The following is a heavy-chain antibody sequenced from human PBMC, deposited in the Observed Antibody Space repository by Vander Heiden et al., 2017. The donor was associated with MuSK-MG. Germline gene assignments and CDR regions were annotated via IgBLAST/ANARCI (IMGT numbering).Heavy chain of an antibody. CDR2: INPSGGST. CDR1: GSTFTSYY. D-gene: IGHD5-12*01. J-gene: IGHJ4*02. Sequence: QVQLVQSGAEVKKPGASVKVSCKASGSTFTSYYIHWVRKAPGQGLEWMGIINPSGGSTSYAQKFQGRVTMTRDTSTSTVYMELSSLRSEDTAVYYCARDRSPAGVATSYYFDYWGQGTLVTVSS. CDR3: ARDRSPAGVATSYYFDY. V-gene: IGHV1-46*03.